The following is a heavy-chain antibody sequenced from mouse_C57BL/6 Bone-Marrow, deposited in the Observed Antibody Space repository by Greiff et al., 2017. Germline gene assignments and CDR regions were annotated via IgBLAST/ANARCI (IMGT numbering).Heavy chain of an antibody. V-gene: IGHV1-75*01. CDR1: GYTFTDYY. Sequence: QVQLKESGPELVKPGASVKISCKASGYTFTDYYINWVKQRPGQGLEWIGWIFPGSGSTYYNEKFKGKATLNVDKSSSTAYMLLSSLTSEDSAVYFCARRGYGSSFAYWGQGTLVTVSA. D-gene: IGHD1-1*01. CDR3: ARRGYGSSFAY. J-gene: IGHJ3*01. CDR2: IFPGSGST.